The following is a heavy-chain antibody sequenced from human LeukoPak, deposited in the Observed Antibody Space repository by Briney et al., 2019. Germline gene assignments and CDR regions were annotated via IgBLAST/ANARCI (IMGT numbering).Heavy chain of an antibody. CDR3: AELGITMIGGV. D-gene: IGHD3-10*02. V-gene: IGHV3-23*01. CDR1: GFTFSSYG. J-gene: IGHJ6*04. CDR2: ITGSGGST. Sequence: PGGTLRLSCAASGFTFSSYGMSWVRQAPGKGLEWVSAITGSGGSTYYADSVRGRFTISRDSSKNTLYMQMNSLRAEDTAVYYCAELGITMIGGVWGKGTTVTISS.